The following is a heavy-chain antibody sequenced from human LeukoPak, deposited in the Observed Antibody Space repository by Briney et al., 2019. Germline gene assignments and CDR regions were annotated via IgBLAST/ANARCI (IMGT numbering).Heavy chain of an antibody. J-gene: IGHJ4*02. D-gene: IGHD4-11*01. CDR3: GRDSNGIDY. Sequence: GGSLRLSCAASGFTFSSYGMHWVRQAPGKGLEWVAFIRYDGSNKYYADSVKGRFTVSRDNAKNTLYLQMDSLRVEDTAMYYCGRDSNGIDYLGQGTLVTVSS. CDR1: GFTFSSYG. CDR2: IRYDGSNK. V-gene: IGHV3-30*02.